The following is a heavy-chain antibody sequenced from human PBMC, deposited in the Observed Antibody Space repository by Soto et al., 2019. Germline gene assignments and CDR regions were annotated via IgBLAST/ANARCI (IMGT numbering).Heavy chain of an antibody. CDR3: ARLLMSYYRFDS. CDR1: GDSFISADFY. D-gene: IGHD3-10*01. CDR2: IYYSGST. V-gene: IGHV4-30-4*01. J-gene: IGHJ4*02. Sequence: QVQLQESGPGLVKPSETLSLTCSVSGDSFISADFYWSWIRQPPGKGLEWMGNIYYSGSTDYNPSLKSRLSISLDSSKSHFSLRLRSVTAADTAVYYCARLLMSYYRFDSWGQGTLVAVSS.